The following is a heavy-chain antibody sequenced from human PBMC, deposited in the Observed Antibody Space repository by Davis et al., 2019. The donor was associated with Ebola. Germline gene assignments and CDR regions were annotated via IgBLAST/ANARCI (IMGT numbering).Heavy chain of an antibody. D-gene: IGHD5-24*01. CDR1: GFTFNKYW. Sequence: PGGSLRLSCAASGFTFNKYWMHWVRQAPGKGLVYVSRISSDGGITSYADSVKGRFTISRDNSKSTLYLQMNSLRAEDTAVYYCAKRDREIKYYFELWGQGTLVTVSS. J-gene: IGHJ4*02. V-gene: IGHV3-74*01. CDR3: AKRDREIKYYFEL. CDR2: ISSDGGIT.